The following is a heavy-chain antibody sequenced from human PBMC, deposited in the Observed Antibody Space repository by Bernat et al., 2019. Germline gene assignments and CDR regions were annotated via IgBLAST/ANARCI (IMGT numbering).Heavy chain of an antibody. Sequence: EVQLGESGGGLGQPGGALRLPGAAAGFTFSSYRMSGVRQAPGKGLEWVANIKQDGSAKYYVDSVKGRFTISRDNAKNSLYLQMNSLRAEDTAVYYCASWYSSSWYDYFDYWGQGTLVTVSS. CDR3: ASWYSSSWYDYFDY. J-gene: IGHJ4*02. V-gene: IGHV3-7*01. CDR2: IKQDGSAK. D-gene: IGHD6-13*01. CDR1: GFTFSSYR.